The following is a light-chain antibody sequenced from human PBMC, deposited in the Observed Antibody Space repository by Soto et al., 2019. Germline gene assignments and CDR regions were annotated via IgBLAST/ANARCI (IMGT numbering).Light chain of an antibody. CDR2: EVS. J-gene: IGLJ3*02. V-gene: IGLV2-14*01. CDR3: SSYTSSSTIVV. Sequence: QSLLTQPASVSGSPGQSITISCTGTISDVGGYNYVSWYQQHPGKAPKLMIYEVSNRPSGVSNRFSGSKSGNTASLTISGLQAEDEADYYCSSYTSSSTIVVFGGGTQLNVL. CDR1: ISDVGGYNY.